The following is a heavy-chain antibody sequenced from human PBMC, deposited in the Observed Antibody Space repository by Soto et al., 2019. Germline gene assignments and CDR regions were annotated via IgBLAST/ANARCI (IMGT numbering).Heavy chain of an antibody. J-gene: IGHJ4*02. CDR2: ISYDGSNK. CDR3: ARDSREGIAAAGPIDY. D-gene: IGHD6-13*01. V-gene: IGHV3-30-3*01. Sequence: GGSLRLSCVASGFTFSSYAMHWVRQAPGKGLEWVAVISYDGSNKYYADSVKGRFTISRDNSKNTLYLQMNSLRAEDTAVYYCARDSREGIAAAGPIDYWGQGTLVTVSS. CDR1: GFTFSSYA.